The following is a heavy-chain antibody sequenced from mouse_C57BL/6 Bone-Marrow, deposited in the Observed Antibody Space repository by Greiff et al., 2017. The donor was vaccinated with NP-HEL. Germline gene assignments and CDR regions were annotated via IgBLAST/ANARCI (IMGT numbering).Heavy chain of an antibody. V-gene: IGHV1-81*01. CDR2: IYPRDGNT. CDR1: GYTFTSYG. CDR3: ARGNRGYYAMDY. J-gene: IGHJ4*01. Sequence: VQLQQSGAELARPGASVKLSCKASGYTFTSYGISWVKQRTGQGLEWIGEIYPRDGNTHYNEKFTGKATLTADQSSSTAYMELRSLTSEDSAVYFCARGNRGYYAMDYWGQGTSVTVSA. D-gene: IGHD2-14*01.